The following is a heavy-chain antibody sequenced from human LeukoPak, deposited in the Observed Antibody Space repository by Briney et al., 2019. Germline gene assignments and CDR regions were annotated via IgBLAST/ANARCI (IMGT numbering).Heavy chain of an antibody. CDR3: TTDYYDRPYYYYGMDV. J-gene: IGHJ6*02. CDR1: GFTFSNAW. Sequence: PGGSLRLSRAASGFTFSNAWMSWVRQAPGKGLEWVGRIKSKIDGGTTDYAAPVKGRFTISRDDSKNTLYLQMNSLKTEDTAVYYCTTDYYDRPYYYYGMDVWGHGTTVTVSS. D-gene: IGHD3-22*01. V-gene: IGHV3-15*01. CDR2: IKSKIDGGTT.